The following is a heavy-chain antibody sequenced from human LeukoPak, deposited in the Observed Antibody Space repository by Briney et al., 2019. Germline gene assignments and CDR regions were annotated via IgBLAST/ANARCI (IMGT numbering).Heavy chain of an antibody. CDR1: GGSISSSSYY. CDR3: ASRDYYGSGSYYPFDY. D-gene: IGHD3-10*01. J-gene: IGHJ4*02. V-gene: IGHV4-39*01. CDR2: IYYSGST. Sequence: SETLSLTWTVSGGSISSSSYYWGWIRQPPGKGLEWIGSIYYSGSTYYNPSLKSRVTISVDTSKNQFSLKLSSVPSADTAVYYCASRDYYGSGSYYPFDYWGQGTLVTDSS.